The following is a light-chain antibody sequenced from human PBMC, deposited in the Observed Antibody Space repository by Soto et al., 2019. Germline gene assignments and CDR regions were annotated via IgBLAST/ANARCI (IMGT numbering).Light chain of an antibody. V-gene: IGLV2-14*01. CDR3: TSYSSSRILL. Sequence: QSALTQPASVSGSPGQSITISCTGTSSDVGGYKYVSWYQQHPGKAPKLMIYGVSNRPSGVSNRFSASKSGNTASLTISGLQAEDEADYYCTSYSSSRILLFGGGTKLTVL. J-gene: IGLJ2*01. CDR1: SSDVGGYKY. CDR2: GVS.